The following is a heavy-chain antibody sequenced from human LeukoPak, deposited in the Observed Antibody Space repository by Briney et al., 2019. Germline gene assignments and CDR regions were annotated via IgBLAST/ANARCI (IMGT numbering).Heavy chain of an antibody. CDR2: ISYDGSNK. J-gene: IGHJ4*02. D-gene: IGHD6-13*01. V-gene: IGHV3-30-3*01. CDR1: GFTFSSYA. CDR3: TKDRRGPAAGTWYFDS. Sequence: GGSLRLSCAASGFTFSSYAMHWVRQAPGKGLEWVAVISYDGSNKYYADSVKGRFTISRDNSKNTLYLQMNSLRAGDTAIYYCTKDRRGPAAGTWYFDSWGQGTLVTVSS.